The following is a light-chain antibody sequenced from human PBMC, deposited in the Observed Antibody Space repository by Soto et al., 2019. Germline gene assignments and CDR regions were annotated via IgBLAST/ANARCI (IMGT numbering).Light chain of an antibody. CDR1: SSDVGGYNY. V-gene: IGLV2-11*01. CDR2: DVS. Sequence: QSALTQPRSVSGSPGQSVAISCTGASSDVGGYNYVSWYQQHPGKAPKLMIYDVSKRPSGVPDRFSGSKSGNTASLTIFGLQTEDEADYYCCSYAGRYTYVFGTGTKVTVL. CDR3: CSYAGRYTYV. J-gene: IGLJ1*01.